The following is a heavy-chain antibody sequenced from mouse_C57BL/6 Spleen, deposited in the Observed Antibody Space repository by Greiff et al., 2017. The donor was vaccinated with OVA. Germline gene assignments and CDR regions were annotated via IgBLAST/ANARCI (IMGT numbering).Heavy chain of an antibody. V-gene: IGHV1-52*01. Sequence: QVQLQQPGAELVRPGSSVKLSCKASGYTFTSYWMHWVKQRPIQGLEWIGNIDPSDSETHYNQKFKDKATLTVDKSSSTAYMQLSSLTSEDSAVYYCARKGDGYPFGYWGQGTTLTVSS. CDR2: IDPSDSET. J-gene: IGHJ2*01. CDR1: GYTFTSYW. D-gene: IGHD2-3*01. CDR3: ARKGDGYPFGY.